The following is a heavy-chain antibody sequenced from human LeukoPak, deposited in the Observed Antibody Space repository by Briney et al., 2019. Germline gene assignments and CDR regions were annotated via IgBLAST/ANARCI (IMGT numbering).Heavy chain of an antibody. Sequence: GGSLRLSCAASGFTVSSNYMSWVRQAPGKGLEWVSVIYSGGSTYYADSVKGRFTISRDNAQNTLYLQMNGVGAEDTALYYCTKDFAGELDYWGQGTLVTVSS. D-gene: IGHD7-27*01. J-gene: IGHJ4*02. V-gene: IGHV3-53*01. CDR1: GFTVSSNY. CDR3: TKDFAGELDY. CDR2: IYSGGST.